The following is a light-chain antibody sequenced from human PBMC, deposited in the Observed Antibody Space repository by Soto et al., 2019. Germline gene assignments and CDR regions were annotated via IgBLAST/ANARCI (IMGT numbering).Light chain of an antibody. J-gene: IGLJ1*01. CDR1: NIGSKR. V-gene: IGLV3-21*02. Sequence: SYVLTQPPSVSVAPGQTARITCGGNNIGSKRVNWYQQKPGQAPVLVIYDDSDRPSGIPERFSGSDSGNTATLTISRVEAGDEADYYCQVWDSSSDHYVFGTGTKLTVL. CDR3: QVWDSSSDHYV. CDR2: DDS.